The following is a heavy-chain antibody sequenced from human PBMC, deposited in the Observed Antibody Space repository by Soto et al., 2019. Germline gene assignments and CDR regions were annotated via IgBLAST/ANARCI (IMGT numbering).Heavy chain of an antibody. V-gene: IGHV1-46*01. J-gene: IGHJ4*02. D-gene: IGHD6-19*01. Sequence: ASVEGSRKASGYTFTDHYMYWGRQAPGQGLEWMGIINPSGGNTKYAQKFQGRVTMTRDTSTSTVYMELSSLRSEDTAVYYCARVQTYSSSWYHFDYWGQGTLVTVSS. CDR1: GYTFTDHY. CDR2: INPSGGNT. CDR3: ARVQTYSSSWYHFDY.